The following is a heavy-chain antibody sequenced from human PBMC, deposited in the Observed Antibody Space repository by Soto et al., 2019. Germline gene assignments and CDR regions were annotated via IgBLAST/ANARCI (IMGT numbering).Heavy chain of an antibody. CDR2: ISYDGSNK. V-gene: IGHV3-30*18. CDR1: GFTFSSYG. J-gene: IGHJ6*02. Sequence: QVQLVESGGGVVQPGRSLRVSCAASGFTFSSYGMHWVRQAPGKGLEWVAVISYDGSNKYYADSVKGRFTISRDNSKNTLYLQMNSLRAEDTAVYYCAKATEMATPYGTDVWGQGTTVTVSS. D-gene: IGHD5-12*01. CDR3: AKATEMATPYGTDV.